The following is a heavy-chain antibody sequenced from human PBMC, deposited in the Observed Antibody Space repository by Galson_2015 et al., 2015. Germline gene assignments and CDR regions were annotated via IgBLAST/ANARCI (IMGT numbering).Heavy chain of an antibody. V-gene: IGHV1-3*01. D-gene: IGHD3-3*01. CDR1: GYTFTSYA. J-gene: IGHJ5*02. CDR3: ARDGAITIFGVVIENWFDP. CDR2: INAGNGNT. Sequence: SVKVSCKASGYTFTSYAMHWVRQAPGQRLEWMGWINAGNGNTKYSQKFQGRVTITRDTSASTAYMELSSLRSEDTAVYYCARDGAITIFGVVIENWFDPWGQGTLVTVSS.